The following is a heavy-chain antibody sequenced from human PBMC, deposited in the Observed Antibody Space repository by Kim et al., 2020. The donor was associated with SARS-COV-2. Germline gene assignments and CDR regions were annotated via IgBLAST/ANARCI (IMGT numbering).Heavy chain of an antibody. CDR3: ASLPDGTYYYYYGMDV. CDR2: IDPSDSYT. CDR1: GYSFTSYW. J-gene: IGHJ6*01. D-gene: IGHD1-1*01. V-gene: IGHV5-10-1*01. Sequence: GESLKISCKGSGYSFTSYWISWVRQMPGKGLEWMGRIDPSDSYTNYSPSFQGHVTISADKSISTAYLQWSSLKASDTAMYYCASLPDGTYYYYYGMDVWGQGTTVTVSS.